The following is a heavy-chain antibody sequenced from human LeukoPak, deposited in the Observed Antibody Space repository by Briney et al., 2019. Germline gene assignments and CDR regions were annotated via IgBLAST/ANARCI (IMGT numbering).Heavy chain of an antibody. D-gene: IGHD4-17*01. CDR3: ARDRRPDGCMTTVTTFAENDAFDI. CDR2: IYSGGST. Sequence: GGSLRLSCAASGFTVSSNYMSWVRQAPGKGLEWVSVIYSGGSTYYADSVKGRFTISRDNSKNTLYLQMNSLRAEDTAVYYCARDRRPDGCMTTVTTFAENDAFDIWGQGQWSPSLQ. J-gene: IGHJ3*02. V-gene: IGHV3-66*01. CDR1: GFTVSSNY.